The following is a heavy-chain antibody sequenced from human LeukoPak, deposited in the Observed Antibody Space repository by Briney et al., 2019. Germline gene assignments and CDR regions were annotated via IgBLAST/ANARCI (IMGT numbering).Heavy chain of an antibody. J-gene: IGHJ3*02. Sequence: PSETLSLTCAVYGGSFSGYYWSWIRQPPGKGLEWIGEINHSGSTNYNPSLKSRVTISVDTSKNQFSLKLSSVTAADTAVYYCARFMITFGGVIPYHALDIWGQGTMVTVSS. CDR1: GGSFSGYY. CDR2: INHSGST. V-gene: IGHV4-34*01. D-gene: IGHD3-16*02. CDR3: ARFMITFGGVIPYHALDI.